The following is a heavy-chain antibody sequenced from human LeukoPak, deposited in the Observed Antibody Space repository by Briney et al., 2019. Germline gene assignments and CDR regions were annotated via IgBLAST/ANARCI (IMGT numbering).Heavy chain of an antibody. CDR1: GYTFNSYA. J-gene: IGHJ4*02. D-gene: IGHD3-3*01. V-gene: IGHV1-3*02. Sequence: GASVKVSCKASGYTFNSYAMHWVRQAPGQRLEWMGWSNAGNGNTKYSQEFQGRVTITRDMSTSTAYMELSSLRSEDTAVYYCAADNPLSVLRFYHWGQGTLVTVSS. CDR2: SNAGNGNT. CDR3: AADNPLSVLRFYH.